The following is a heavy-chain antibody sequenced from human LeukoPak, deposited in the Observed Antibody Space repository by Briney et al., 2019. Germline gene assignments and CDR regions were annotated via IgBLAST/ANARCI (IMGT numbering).Heavy chain of an antibody. D-gene: IGHD6-13*01. Sequence: PGRSLRLSCAASGFSFSSYGMHWVRQAPGKGLEWVAFISYDGSNKYYAVSVKGRFTISRDNSKNTLYVQMNSLRAEDTAMYCRARRYSSGWYGDLDHWGQGALVTVSS. CDR1: GFSFSSYG. J-gene: IGHJ4*02. CDR2: ISYDGSNK. CDR3: ARRYSSGWYGDLDH. V-gene: IGHV3-30*03.